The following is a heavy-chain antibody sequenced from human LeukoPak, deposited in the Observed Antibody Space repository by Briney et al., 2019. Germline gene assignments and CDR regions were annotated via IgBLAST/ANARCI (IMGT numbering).Heavy chain of an antibody. J-gene: IGHJ4*02. CDR1: GFTFSRYS. D-gene: IGHD5-24*01. CDR3: ARDGEMATNPYYFDY. V-gene: IGHV3-48*02. Sequence: PGASLRLSCAASGFTFSRYSMNWVRQAPGKGPQWVSYISSSSAIYYADSVRGRFTISRDNAKNSLYLQMNSLRDEDTAVYYCARDGEMATNPYYFDYWGQGTLVTVSS. CDR2: ISSSSAI.